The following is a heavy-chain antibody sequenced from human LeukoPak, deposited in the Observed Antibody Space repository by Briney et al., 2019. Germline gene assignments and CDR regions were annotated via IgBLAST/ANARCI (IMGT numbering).Heavy chain of an antibody. CDR2: IYYSGST. D-gene: IGHD3-22*01. CDR3: ARGGGYSMATSP. J-gene: IGHJ5*02. Sequence: SETLSLTCTVSGGSISSYYWSWIRQPPGKGLEWIGYIYYSGSTNYNPSLKSRVTISVDTSKNQFSLKLGSVTAADTAVYYCARGGGYSMATSPWGQGTLVTVSS. CDR1: GGSISSYY. V-gene: IGHV4-59*01.